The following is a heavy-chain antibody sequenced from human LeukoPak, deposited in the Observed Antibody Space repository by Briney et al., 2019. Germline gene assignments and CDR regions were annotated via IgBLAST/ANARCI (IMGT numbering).Heavy chain of an antibody. Sequence: ASVKVSCKASGYTFTSYYIHWVRQAPGQGLEWMGIINPSGGSTNYAQKLQGRVTMTRDTSTSTVYMELSSPRSEDTAVYYCARDRPLYGDYYFDYWGQGTLVTVSS. D-gene: IGHD4-17*01. CDR2: INPSGGST. J-gene: IGHJ4*02. CDR3: ARDRPLYGDYYFDY. CDR1: GYTFTSYY. V-gene: IGHV1-46*01.